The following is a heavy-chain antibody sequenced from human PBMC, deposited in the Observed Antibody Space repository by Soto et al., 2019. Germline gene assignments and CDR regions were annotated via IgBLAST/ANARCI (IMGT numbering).Heavy chain of an antibody. CDR3: ERVGIEPKTVAY. J-gene: IGHJ4*02. CDR1: GGSVSSNTYY. CDR2: IFYSGST. Sequence: SETLSLTCFVSGGSVSSNTYYWAWIRQFPGKGLEWIGSIFYSGSTYYNPSLKSRITISIDRSKNQFSLKVTSVTAADTAVYYCERVGIEPKTVAYWGQGTSVTVSS. V-gene: IGHV4-39*01. D-gene: IGHD5-18*01.